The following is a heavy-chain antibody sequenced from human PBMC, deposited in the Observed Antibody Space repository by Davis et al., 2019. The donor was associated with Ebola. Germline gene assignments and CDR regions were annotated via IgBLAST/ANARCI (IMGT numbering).Heavy chain of an antibody. Sequence: ASVKVSCKASGYSFTTYGINWVRQAPGQGLEWMGWININTGNPTYAQGFTGRFVFSLDTSVSTAYLQISSLKAEDTAVFYCAKYSRYAFDIWGQGTMVTVSS. CDR2: ININTGNP. D-gene: IGHD2-15*01. CDR1: GYSFTTYG. CDR3: AKYSRYAFDI. J-gene: IGHJ3*02. V-gene: IGHV7-4-1*02.